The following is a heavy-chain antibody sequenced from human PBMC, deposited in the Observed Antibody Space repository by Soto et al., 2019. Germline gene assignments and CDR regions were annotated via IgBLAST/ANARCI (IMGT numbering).Heavy chain of an antibody. V-gene: IGHV4-38-2*02. D-gene: IGHD4-17*01. CDR1: GFPISSPYS. J-gene: IGHJ6*02. CDR3: ARATMVIRDSDHFGVDV. Sequence: SETLSLTCLVSGFPISSPYSWGWIRQPPGKGLEWIGSISHTGTTSYSPSLTSRVSISVDTSKNQVSLKLTSVTAADTAVYFCARATMVIRDSDHFGVDVWGHGTTVTVSS. CDR2: ISHTGTT.